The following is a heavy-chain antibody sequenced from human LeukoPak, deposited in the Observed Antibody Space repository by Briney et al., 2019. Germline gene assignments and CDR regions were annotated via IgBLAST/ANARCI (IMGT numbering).Heavy chain of an antibody. D-gene: IGHD6-19*01. Sequence: SETLSLTCTVSGDSISSSSYSWGWIRQPPGKGLEYVGSLSYTGSTYSNPSLKSRVTISVDTSKNQFSLKLTSVTAADTAVYYCARDQYSGHWYYALDIWGQGTMVTVSS. CDR2: LSYTGST. CDR1: GDSISSSSYS. J-gene: IGHJ3*02. V-gene: IGHV4-39*02. CDR3: ARDQYSGHWYYALDI.